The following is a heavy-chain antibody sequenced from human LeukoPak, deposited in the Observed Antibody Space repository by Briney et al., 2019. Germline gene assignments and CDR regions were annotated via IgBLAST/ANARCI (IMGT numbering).Heavy chain of an antibody. CDR3: ARKRPGAGAAFDI. CDR2: INHSGST. J-gene: IGHJ3*02. CDR1: GGSFSGYY. V-gene: IGHV4-34*01. D-gene: IGHD3-10*01. Sequence: RTSETLSLTCAVYGGSFSGYYWSWIRQPPGKGLEWIGEINHSGSTNYNPSLKSRVTISVDTSKNQFSLKLSSVTAADTAVYYCARKRPGAGAAFDIWGQGTMVTVSS.